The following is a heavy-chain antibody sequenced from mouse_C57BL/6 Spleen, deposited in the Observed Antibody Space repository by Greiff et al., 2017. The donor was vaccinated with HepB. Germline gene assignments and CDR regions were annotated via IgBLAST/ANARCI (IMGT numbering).Heavy chain of an antibody. J-gene: IGHJ3*01. CDR1: GFNIKDDY. V-gene: IGHV14-4*01. D-gene: IGHD1-1*01. CDR3: TYYYGFAY. Sequence: EVKLMESGAELVRPGASVKLSCTASGFNIKDDYMHWVKQRPEQGLEWIGWIDPENGDTEYASKFQGKATITADTSSNTAYLQLSSLTSEDTAVYYCTYYYGFAYWGQGTLVTVSA. CDR2: IDPENGDT.